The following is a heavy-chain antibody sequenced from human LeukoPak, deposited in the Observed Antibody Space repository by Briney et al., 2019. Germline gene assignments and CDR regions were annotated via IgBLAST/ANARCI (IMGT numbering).Heavy chain of an antibody. CDR1: XX. Sequence: XXWXXIRQPPGXGLEWIGYIYYSGTTRYNPSLKSRLTISIDTSKNQFSLKLSSVTAADTAVYFCARGGGFTYGRQPFDCWGQGTLVTVSS. D-gene: IGHD5-18*01. J-gene: IGHJ4*02. CDR2: IYYSGTT. V-gene: IGHV4-59*01. CDR3: ARGGGFTYGRQPFDC.